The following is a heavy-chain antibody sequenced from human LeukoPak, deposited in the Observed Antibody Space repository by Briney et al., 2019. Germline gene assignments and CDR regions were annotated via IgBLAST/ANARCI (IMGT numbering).Heavy chain of an antibody. V-gene: IGHV3-48*01. J-gene: IGHJ4*02. CDR1: GFTFGRYS. CDR3: ARGNDYGDYYFDY. CDR2: SSSSGTTI. Sequence: PGGSLRLSCAASGFTFGRYSMNWVRQAPGRGLEWVSYSSSSGTTIYYADSMRGRFTISRDNAKDSLYLQMHSLRAEDTAVYYCARGNDYGDYYFDYWGQGTLVTVSS. D-gene: IGHD4-17*01.